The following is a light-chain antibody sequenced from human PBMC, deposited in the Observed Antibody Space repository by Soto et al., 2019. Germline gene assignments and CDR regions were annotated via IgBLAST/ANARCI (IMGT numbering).Light chain of an antibody. V-gene: IGKV3-20*01. CDR1: QRVSSDS. CDR3: QQYGRAQT. CDR2: STS. Sequence: EIVLTQSPDTLSLSPGERATLSCRASQRVSSDSLAWYQQQPGQAPRLLIYSTSNRATGIPDRFSGSGSGTDFTLTISRLETEEFALYYCQQYGRAQTFGQGTKVESK. J-gene: IGKJ1*01.